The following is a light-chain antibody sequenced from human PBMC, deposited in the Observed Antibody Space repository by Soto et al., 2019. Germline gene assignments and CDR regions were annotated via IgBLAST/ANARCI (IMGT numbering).Light chain of an antibody. CDR2: DVS. V-gene: IGLV2-11*01. CDR3: CSYAGSALVV. Sequence: QSVLTQPRSVSGSPGQSVTNSCTGTRTDVGGYNYVSWYQQHPGKAPKLIIYDVSQRPSGVPDRFSGSKSGNTASLTISGLQAEDEADYYCCSYAGSALVVFGGGTKLTVL. J-gene: IGLJ2*01. CDR1: RTDVGGYNY.